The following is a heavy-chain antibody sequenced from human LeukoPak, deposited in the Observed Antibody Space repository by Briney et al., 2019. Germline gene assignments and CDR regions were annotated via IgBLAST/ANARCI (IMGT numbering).Heavy chain of an antibody. CDR1: GFTFSNYE. J-gene: IGHJ4*02. CDR2: ISHSGRTI. Sequence: GGSLRLSCAASGFTFSNYELNWVRQAPGKGLEWVSYISHSGRTIYSADSVKGRFTISRDNAKNSLYLQMNSLRAEDTAVYYCARGHGSGSYYNDYYFDYWGQGTLVTVSS. D-gene: IGHD3-10*01. V-gene: IGHV3-48*03. CDR3: ARGHGSGSYYNDYYFDY.